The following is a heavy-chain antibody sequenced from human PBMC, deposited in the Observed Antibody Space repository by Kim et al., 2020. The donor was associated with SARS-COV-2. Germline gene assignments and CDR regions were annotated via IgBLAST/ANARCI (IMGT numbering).Heavy chain of an antibody. V-gene: IGHV3-66*02. CDR2: INSGGST. CDR1: GFTVSSNY. CDR3: ARGGRYNGMDV. D-gene: IGHD2-15*01. J-gene: IGHJ6*02. Sequence: GGSLRLSCAASGFTVSSNYIYWVRQAPGKGLEWVSIINSGGSTYYADSVKGRFTISRDNSKNTMYLQLNNLRAEDTAVYYCARGGRYNGMDVWGQGTTVTVSS.